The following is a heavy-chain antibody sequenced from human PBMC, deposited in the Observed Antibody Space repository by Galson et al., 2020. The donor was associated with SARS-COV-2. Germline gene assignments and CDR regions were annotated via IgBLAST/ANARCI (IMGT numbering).Heavy chain of an antibody. Sequence: GGSLRLSCAASGFTFDDYAMHWVRQAPGKGLEWVSGISWNSGSIGYADSVKGRFTISRDNAKNSLYLQMNSLRAEDTALYYCAKDIVSAWIQLWGAFDIWGQGTMVTVSS. CDR3: AKDIVSAWIQLWGAFDI. J-gene: IGHJ3*02. CDR2: ISWNSGSI. V-gene: IGHV3-9*01. D-gene: IGHD5-18*01. CDR1: GFTFDDYA.